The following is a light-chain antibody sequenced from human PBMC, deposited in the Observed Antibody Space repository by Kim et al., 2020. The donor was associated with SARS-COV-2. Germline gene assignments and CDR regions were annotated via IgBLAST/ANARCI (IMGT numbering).Light chain of an antibody. Sequence: PTATLTCSGNSNNVGNQGAAWLQQHRGHPPRLLSYRNNNRPSGISERFSASRSGNTASLTITGLQPEDETDYYCSAWDSSLSAWVFGGGTQLTIL. CDR3: SAWDSSLSAWV. CDR1: SNNVGNQG. V-gene: IGLV10-54*04. J-gene: IGLJ3*02. CDR2: RNN.